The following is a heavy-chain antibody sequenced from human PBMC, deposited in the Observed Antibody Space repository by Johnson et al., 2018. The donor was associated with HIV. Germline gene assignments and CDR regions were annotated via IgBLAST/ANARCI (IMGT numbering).Heavy chain of an antibody. V-gene: IGHV3-20*04. CDR2: INWNGGST. CDR1: GLIFDDYG. D-gene: IGHD4-17*01. CDR3: ARERLTTHAFDI. Sequence: VQLVESGGGVVRPGGSLRLSCAASGLIFDDYGMSWVRQAPGKGLEWVSSINWNGGSTAYADSVKGRFTISRDNAKNSLYLQMNSLRAEDTAFYYCARERLTTHAFDIWGAGTMVTVSS. J-gene: IGHJ3*02.